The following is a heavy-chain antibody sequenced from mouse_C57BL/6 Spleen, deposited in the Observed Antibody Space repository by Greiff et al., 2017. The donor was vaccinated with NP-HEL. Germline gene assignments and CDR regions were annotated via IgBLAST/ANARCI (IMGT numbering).Heavy chain of an antibody. V-gene: IGHV1-55*01. CDR2: IYPGSGST. D-gene: IGHD2-14*01. CDR3: ARSSIRTGGFAY. Sequence: QVQLQQSGAELVKPGASVKMSCKASGYTFTSYWITWVKQRPGQGLEWIGDIYPGSGSTNYNEKFKSKATLTVDTSSSTAYMQLSSLTSEDSAVYYCARSSIRTGGFAYWGQGTLVTVSA. J-gene: IGHJ3*01. CDR1: GYTFTSYW.